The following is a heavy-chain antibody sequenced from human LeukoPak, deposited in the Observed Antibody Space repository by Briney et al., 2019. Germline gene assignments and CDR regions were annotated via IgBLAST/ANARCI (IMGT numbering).Heavy chain of an antibody. CDR3: ARGGIGSFDY. CDR1: GFTFSSYA. V-gene: IGHV3-23*01. Sequence: GGSLRLSCAASGFTFSSYAMSWVRQAPGKGLEWVSVVSGSGGTTYYADSVEGRFTISRDNAKNTVYLQMNSLRVEDTAVYYCARGGIGSFDYWGQGTLVTVSS. J-gene: IGHJ4*02. CDR2: VSGSGGTT. D-gene: IGHD6-13*01.